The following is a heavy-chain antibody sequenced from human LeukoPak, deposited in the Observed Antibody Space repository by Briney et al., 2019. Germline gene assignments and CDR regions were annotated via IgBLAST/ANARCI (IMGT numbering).Heavy chain of an antibody. CDR1: GFTFSNYA. Sequence: GGSLRLSCAASGFTFSNYAMSWVRQAPGKGLEWVAAISGSDGRTCYADSVKGRFTISRDNSKNTLYLQMNSLRAEDTAVYYCAKTGYYDSSGYYYYFDYWGQGTLVTVSS. CDR2: ISGSDGRT. D-gene: IGHD3-22*01. CDR3: AKTGYYDSSGYYYYFDY. V-gene: IGHV3-23*01. J-gene: IGHJ4*02.